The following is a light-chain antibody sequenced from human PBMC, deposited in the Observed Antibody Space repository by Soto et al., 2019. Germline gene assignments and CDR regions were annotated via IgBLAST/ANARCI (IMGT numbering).Light chain of an antibody. CDR3: MQGTNWPWT. CDR1: QSLIHSDGNTY. Sequence: DVVMTQSPLSLPVTIGQPASISCSSSQSLIHSDGNTYLNWFQQRTGKSTRRLIYEVSDRDSGVTDRFIGSGSSTDFTLKIRKVETKYVGVYYFMQGTNWPWTFGQGTEVEIK. V-gene: IGKV2-30*02. CDR2: EVS. J-gene: IGKJ1*01.